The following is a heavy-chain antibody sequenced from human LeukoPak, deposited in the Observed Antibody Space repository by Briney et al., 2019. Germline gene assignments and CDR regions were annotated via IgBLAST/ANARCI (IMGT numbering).Heavy chain of an antibody. V-gene: IGHV4-59*01. Sequence: PSETLSLTCAVYGGSFSGYYWSWIRQPPGKGLEWIGYIYYSGSTNYNPSLKSRVTISVDTSKNQFSLKLSSVTAADTAVYYCAGPLVGALDYWGQGTLVTVSS. D-gene: IGHD1-26*01. CDR2: IYYSGST. J-gene: IGHJ4*02. CDR1: GGSFSGYY. CDR3: AGPLVGALDY.